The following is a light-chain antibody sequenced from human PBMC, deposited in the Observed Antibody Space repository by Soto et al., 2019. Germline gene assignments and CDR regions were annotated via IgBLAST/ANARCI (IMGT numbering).Light chain of an antibody. CDR3: AAWDDSVRGWV. CDR2: NNN. J-gene: IGLJ3*02. V-gene: IGLV1-47*02. CDR1: SSNIGDNY. Sequence: QSVLTQPPSASGTPGQRVTISCSGSSSNIGDNYVSWYQRLPGTAPKLLIYNNNDRPSGVPDRFSGSKSGTSASLAISGLRSEDEADYYCAAWDDSVRGWVFGGGTKLTVL.